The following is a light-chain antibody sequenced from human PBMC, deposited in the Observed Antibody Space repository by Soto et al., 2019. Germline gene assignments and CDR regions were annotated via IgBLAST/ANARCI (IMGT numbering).Light chain of an antibody. V-gene: IGLV2-23*03. CDR3: CSYAGSSDFWV. Sequence: QSALTQAASVSGSPGQSITISCTGTSSDVGSYNLVSWYQQHPGKAPKLMIYEGSKRPSGVSNRFSGSKSGNTASLTISGLQAEDEADYYCCSYAGSSDFWVFGGGTKLTVL. CDR2: EGS. J-gene: IGLJ3*02. CDR1: SSDVGSYNL.